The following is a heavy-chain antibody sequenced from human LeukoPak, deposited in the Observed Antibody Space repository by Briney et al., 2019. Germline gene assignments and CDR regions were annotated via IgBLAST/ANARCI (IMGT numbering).Heavy chain of an antibody. V-gene: IGHV4-59*12. CDR3: ARETYGGPIDY. D-gene: IGHD4-23*01. J-gene: IGHJ4*02. Sequence: SETLSLTCTVSGGSISSYYWSWIRQPPGKGLEWIGYIYYSGSTNYNPSLKSRVTISVDTSKNQFSLKLSSVTAADTAVYYCARETYGGPIDYWGQGTLVTVSS. CDR1: GGSISSYY. CDR2: IYYSGST.